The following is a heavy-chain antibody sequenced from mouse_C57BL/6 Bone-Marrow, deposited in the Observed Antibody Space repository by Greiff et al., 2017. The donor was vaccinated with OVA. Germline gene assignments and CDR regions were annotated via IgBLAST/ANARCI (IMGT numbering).Heavy chain of an antibody. V-gene: IGHV1-50*01. CDR3: ARWDYYGSSWEFDY. J-gene: IGHJ2*01. CDR1: GYTFTSYW. CDR2: IDPSDSYT. Sequence: QVQLQQPGAELVKPGASVKLSCKASGYTFTSYWMQWVKQRPGQGLEWIGEIDPSDSYTNYNQKFKGKATLTVYTSSSTAYMQLSSLTSEDSAVYYCARWDYYGSSWEFDYWGQGTTLTVSS. D-gene: IGHD1-1*01.